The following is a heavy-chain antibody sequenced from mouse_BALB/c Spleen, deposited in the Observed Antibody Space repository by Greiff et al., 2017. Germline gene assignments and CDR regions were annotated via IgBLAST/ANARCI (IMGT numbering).Heavy chain of an antibody. Sequence: EVKVVESGGDLVKPGGSLKLSCAASGFTFSSYGMSWVRQTPDKRLEWVATISSGGSYTYYPDSVKGRFTISRDNAKNTLYLQMSSLKSEDTAMYYCARLYGSSPRWYFDVWGAGTTVTVSS. J-gene: IGHJ1*01. CDR1: GFTFSSYG. V-gene: IGHV5-6*01. D-gene: IGHD1-1*01. CDR3: ARLYGSSPRWYFDV. CDR2: ISSGGSYT.